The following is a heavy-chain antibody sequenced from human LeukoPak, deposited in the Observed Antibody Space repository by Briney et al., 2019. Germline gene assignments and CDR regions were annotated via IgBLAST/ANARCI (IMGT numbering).Heavy chain of an antibody. CDR2: INHSGST. V-gene: IGHV4-34*01. J-gene: IGHJ3*02. CDR3: ARANKRWQLKPDAFDI. CDR1: GGSFSGYY. Sequence: PSETLSLTCAVYGGSFSGYYWSWLRQPPGKGLEWIGEINHSGSTNYNPSLKSRVTISVDTSKNQFSLKLSSVTAADTAVYYCARANKRWQLKPDAFDIWGQGTMVTVSS. D-gene: IGHD6-13*01.